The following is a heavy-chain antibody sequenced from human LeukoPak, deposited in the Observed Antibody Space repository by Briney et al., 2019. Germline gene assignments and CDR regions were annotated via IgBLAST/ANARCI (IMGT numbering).Heavy chain of an antibody. CDR3: ARDLPIYYDSSGYLPFDY. J-gene: IGHJ4*02. D-gene: IGHD3-22*01. CDR1: GYTFTSYG. V-gene: IGHV1-18*01. CDR2: ISAYNGNT. Sequence: GASVKVSCKASGYTFTSYGISWVRQAPGQGLEWMGWISAYNGNTNYAQKLQGRVTMTTDTSTSTAYMELRRLRSDDTAVYYCARDLPIYYDSSGYLPFDYWGQGTLVTVSS.